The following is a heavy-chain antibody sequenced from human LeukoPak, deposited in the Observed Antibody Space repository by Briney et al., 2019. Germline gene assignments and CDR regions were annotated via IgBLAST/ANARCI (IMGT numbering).Heavy chain of an antibody. Sequence: ASVKVSCKASGYTFTSYYMHWVRQAPGQGLEWMGIINPSGGSTSYAQKFQGRVTMTRDTSTSTAYMELSSLRSEDTAVYYCAPVGTDNAFDIWGQGAMVTVSS. J-gene: IGHJ3*02. D-gene: IGHD5-12*01. CDR2: INPSGGST. V-gene: IGHV1-46*01. CDR3: APVGTDNAFDI. CDR1: GYTFTSYY.